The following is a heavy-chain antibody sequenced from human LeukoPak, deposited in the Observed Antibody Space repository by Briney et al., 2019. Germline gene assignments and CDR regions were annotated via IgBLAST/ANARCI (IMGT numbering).Heavy chain of an antibody. V-gene: IGHV1-69*06. CDR2: IIPIFGTA. Sequence: ASVKVSCKASGGTFISYAISWVRQAPGQGLEWMGGIIPIFGTANYAQKFQGRVTITADKSTSTAYMELSSLRSEDTAVYYCEREGEGITGTYFDYWGQGTLVTVSS. J-gene: IGHJ4*02. CDR1: GGTFISYA. D-gene: IGHD1-20*01. CDR3: EREGEGITGTYFDY.